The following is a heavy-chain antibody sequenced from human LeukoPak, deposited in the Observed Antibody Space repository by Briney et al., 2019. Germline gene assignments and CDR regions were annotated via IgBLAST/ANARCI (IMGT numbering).Heavy chain of an antibody. CDR1: GGTSNSHA. CDR2: IIPNLGNT. Sequence: EASVKVSCKASGGTSNSHAISWVRQAPGQGLEWMGRIIPNLGNTNRAQNFQDRVTLTADKSTNTAYMELTSLTSDDTAVYYCATTNDGGGYQWGDFFDFWGQGTLVTVYS. CDR3: ATTNDGGGYQWGDFFDF. J-gene: IGHJ4*02. D-gene: IGHD3-22*01. V-gene: IGHV1-69*04.